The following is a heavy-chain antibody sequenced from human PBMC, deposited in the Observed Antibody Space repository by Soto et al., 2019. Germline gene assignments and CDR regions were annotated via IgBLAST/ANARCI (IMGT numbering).Heavy chain of an antibody. Sequence: SETLSLTCTVSGGSISSYYWRWIRPPAGKGLERIGRIYTSGSTNYNPSLKSRVTMSVDTPKNQFSLKLSSVTAADTAVYYCAREAYYYDSSGYYYWGFDYWGQGTLVTVS. CDR1: GGSISSYY. D-gene: IGHD3-22*01. CDR3: AREAYYYDSSGYYYWGFDY. J-gene: IGHJ4*02. CDR2: IYTSGST. V-gene: IGHV4-4*07.